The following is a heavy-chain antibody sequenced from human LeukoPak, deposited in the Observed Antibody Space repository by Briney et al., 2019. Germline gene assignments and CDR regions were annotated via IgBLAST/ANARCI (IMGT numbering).Heavy chain of an antibody. Sequence: GASVKVSCKASGYTFTSYYMHWVRQAPGQGLEWMGIINPSGGSTSYAQKFQGRVTMTRDMSTSTLYMELSSLRSEDTAVYYCARVLRSGLTHYGPFDYWGQGTLVTVSS. CDR2: INPSGGST. J-gene: IGHJ4*02. D-gene: IGHD3-3*01. CDR1: GYTFTSYY. V-gene: IGHV1-46*01. CDR3: ARVLRSGLTHYGPFDY.